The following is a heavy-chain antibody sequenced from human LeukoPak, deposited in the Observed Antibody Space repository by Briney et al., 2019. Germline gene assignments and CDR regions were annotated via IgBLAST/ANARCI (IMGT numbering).Heavy chain of an antibody. V-gene: IGHV3-74*01. D-gene: IGHD1-1*01. CDR1: GFTFEDYD. Sequence: GGSLRLSCAASGFTFEDYDMSWVRQGPGKGLVWVARIRYDGSETNYADSVKGRFTISRDNGKNTLYLQMNSLRAEDTAVYYCATYRGYPVDYWGQGTLVTVSS. J-gene: IGHJ4*02. CDR3: ATYRGYPVDY. CDR2: IRYDGSET.